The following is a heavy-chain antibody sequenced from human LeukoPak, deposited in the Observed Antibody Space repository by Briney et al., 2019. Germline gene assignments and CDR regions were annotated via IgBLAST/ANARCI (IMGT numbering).Heavy chain of an antibody. V-gene: IGHV3-53*01. D-gene: IGHD3-10*01. Sequence: GGSLRLSCAASGFTVSSNYMSWVRQAPGKGLEWVSVIYSGGSTYYADSVKGRFTISRDNSKNTLYLQMNSLRAEDTAVYYCASPGPDYYGSGSTRVGMDVWGQGTTVTVSS. CDR3: ASPGPDYYGSGSTRVGMDV. J-gene: IGHJ6*02. CDR2: IYSGGST. CDR1: GFTVSSNY.